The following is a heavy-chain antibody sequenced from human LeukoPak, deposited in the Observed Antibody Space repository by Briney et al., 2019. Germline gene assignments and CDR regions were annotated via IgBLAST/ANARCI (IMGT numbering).Heavy chain of an antibody. V-gene: IGHV4-34*01. CDR3: ALKADLLLWFGDRPFDY. CDR1: GGSFSGSY. D-gene: IGHD3-10*01. Sequence: SETLSLTCAVYGGSFSGSYWSWIRQPPGKGLEWIGEINHSGSTNYNPSLKSRVTISVDTSKNQFSLKLSSVTAADTAVYYCALKADLLLWFGDRPFDYWGQGTLVTVSS. CDR2: INHSGST. J-gene: IGHJ4*02.